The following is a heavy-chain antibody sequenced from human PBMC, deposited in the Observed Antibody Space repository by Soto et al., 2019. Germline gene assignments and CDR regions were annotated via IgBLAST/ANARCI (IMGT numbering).Heavy chain of an antibody. CDR1: GYTFSNYG. V-gene: IGHV1-18*01. D-gene: IGHD2-2*01. Sequence: ASVKVSCKTSGYTFSNYGITWVRQAPGQPLEWLGWISLYSDGTNYAQKFQGRVSMTTDTSTTTAYMELRSLRSDDTAVYYCARVVPGGEAWSRXWGQATLLTVSX. CDR2: ISLYSDGT. J-gene: IGHJ5*02. CDR3: ARVVPGGEAWSRX.